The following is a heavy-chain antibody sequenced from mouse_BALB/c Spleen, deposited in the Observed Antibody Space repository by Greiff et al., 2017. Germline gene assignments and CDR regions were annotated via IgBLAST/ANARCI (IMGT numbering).Heavy chain of an antibody. V-gene: IGHV5-17*02. D-gene: IGHD1-1*01. J-gene: IGHJ2*01. Sequence: EVMLVESGGGLVQPGGSRKLSCAASGFTFSSFGMHWVRQAPEKGLEWVAYISSGSSTIYYADTVKGRFTISRDNPKNTLFLQMTSLRSEDTAMYYGARLDYYGSSSAYWGQGTTLTVSS. CDR2: ISSGSSTI. CDR1: GFTFSSFG. CDR3: ARLDYYGSSSAY.